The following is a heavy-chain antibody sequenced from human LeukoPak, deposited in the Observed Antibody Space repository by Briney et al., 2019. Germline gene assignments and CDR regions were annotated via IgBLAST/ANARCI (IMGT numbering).Heavy chain of an antibody. J-gene: IGHJ4*02. Sequence: ASVKVSCKASGGTFGSYAISWVRQAPGQGLEWMGRIIPILGIANYAQKFQGRVTITADKSTSTAYTELSSLRSEDTAVYYCARDPSDIVVVPAAPDDYWGQGTLVTVSS. CDR1: GGTFGSYA. CDR3: ARDPSDIVVVPAAPDDY. D-gene: IGHD2-2*01. CDR2: IIPILGIA. V-gene: IGHV1-69*04.